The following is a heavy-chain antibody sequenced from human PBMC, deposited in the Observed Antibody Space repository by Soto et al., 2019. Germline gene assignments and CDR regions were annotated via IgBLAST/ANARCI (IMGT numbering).Heavy chain of an antibody. D-gene: IGHD6-6*01. J-gene: IGHJ6*02. CDR3: ARGAGAARQNPGGMDV. Sequence: ASVKVSGKASGYTFTGYYMHWVRQAPGQGLEWMGWINPNSGGTNYAQKFQGRVTMTRDTSISTAYMELSRLRSDDTAVYYCARGAGAARQNPGGMDVWGQGTTVTVSS. CDR1: GYTFTGYY. CDR2: INPNSGGT. V-gene: IGHV1-2*02.